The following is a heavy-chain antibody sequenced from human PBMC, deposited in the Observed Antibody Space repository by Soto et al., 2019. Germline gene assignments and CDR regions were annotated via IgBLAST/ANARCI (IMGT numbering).Heavy chain of an antibody. Sequence: EVQLVESGGGLIQPGGSLRLSCAVSGFTVSNNYMSWVRQAPGKGLEGVSVIYSGGYTAYGDSVKGRFTISRDNSKTPPYLQRNSPGAAARAVFSCATHPGGGGYWGQGTLVTVSS. J-gene: IGHJ4*02. CDR1: GFTVSNNY. D-gene: IGHD3-10*01. CDR2: IYSGGYT. CDR3: ATHPGGGGY. V-gene: IGHV3-53*01.